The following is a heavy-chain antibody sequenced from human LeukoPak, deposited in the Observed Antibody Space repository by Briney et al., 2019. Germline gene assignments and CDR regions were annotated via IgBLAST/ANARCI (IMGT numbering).Heavy chain of an antibody. J-gene: IGHJ6*03. D-gene: IGHD3-16*01. CDR3: AKNYGHPTKNYYMDV. CDR2: ISNVGTI. CDR1: GFSFRSYA. Sequence: GGSLRLSCAASGFSFRSYAMTWVRQAPGKGLEWVSEISNVGTINYADSVKGRFTMSRDNSKNTLYLQMNSLRAEDTAVYYCAKNYGHPTKNYYMDVWGKGTTATVSS. V-gene: IGHV3-23*01.